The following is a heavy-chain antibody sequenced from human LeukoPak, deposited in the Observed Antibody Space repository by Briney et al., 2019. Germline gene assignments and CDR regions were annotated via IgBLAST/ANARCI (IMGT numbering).Heavy chain of an antibody. Sequence: GGSLRLSCAASGFTFSVEYMTWIRQAPGKGLEWVSYISNSGSSIFYADSVKGRFTISRDNAKNSLFLQMNSLRAKDTAVYYCTRARGAGPGAHFDYWGQGTLVTVSS. V-gene: IGHV3-11*01. CDR1: GFTFSVEY. CDR3: TRARGAGPGAHFDY. J-gene: IGHJ4*02. CDR2: ISNSGSSI. D-gene: IGHD3-10*01.